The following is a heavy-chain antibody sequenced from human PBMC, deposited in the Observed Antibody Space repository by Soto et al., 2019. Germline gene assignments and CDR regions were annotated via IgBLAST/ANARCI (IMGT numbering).Heavy chain of an antibody. CDR3: ARLNSTIGDCSSTSCNNDRYYYYGMDV. CDR2: IYPGDSDT. V-gene: IGHV5-51*01. J-gene: IGHJ6*02. CDR1: GYSFTSYW. D-gene: IGHD2-2*02. Sequence: GESLKISCKGSGYSFTSYWIGWVRQMPGKGLEWMGIIYPGDSDTRYRPSFQGQVTISADKSISTAYLQRSSVKASDTAMYYCARLNSTIGDCSSTSCNNDRYYYYGMDVWVQGTTVTVSS.